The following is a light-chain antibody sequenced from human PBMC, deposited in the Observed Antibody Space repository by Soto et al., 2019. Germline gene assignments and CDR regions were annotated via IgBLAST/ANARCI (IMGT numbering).Light chain of an antibody. J-gene: IGLJ1*01. V-gene: IGLV2-14*01. CDR2: DVS. Sequence: QSVLTQPASVSGSPGQSITISCTGTSSDVGCYNYVSWYQQHPGKAPKLMIYDVSNRPSGVSNRFSGSKSGNTASLTISGLQAEDVADYYCSSYTNSSTYVFGTGTNVTVL. CDR1: SSDVGCYNY. CDR3: SSYTNSSTYV.